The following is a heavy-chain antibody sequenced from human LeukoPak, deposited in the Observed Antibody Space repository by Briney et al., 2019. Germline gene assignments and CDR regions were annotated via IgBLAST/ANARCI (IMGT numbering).Heavy chain of an antibody. D-gene: IGHD3-3*01. J-gene: IGHJ4*02. V-gene: IGHV4-61*01. CDR3: ARVTTIFGVVILYYFDY. Sequence: SETLSLTCTVSGGSVSSGSYYWSWIRQPPGTGLEWIGYIYYSGSTNYNPSPKSRVTISVDTSKNQFSLKLSSVTAADTAVYYCARVTTIFGVVILYYFDYWGQGTLVTVSS. CDR1: GGSVSSGSYY. CDR2: IYYSGST.